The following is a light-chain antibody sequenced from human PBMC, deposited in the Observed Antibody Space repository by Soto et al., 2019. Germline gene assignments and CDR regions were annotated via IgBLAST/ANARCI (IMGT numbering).Light chain of an antibody. J-gene: IGKJ1*01. CDR2: GAS. CDR1: QSVSSSY. Sequence: EIGLTQSPGTLSLSPGERATLSCRASQSVSSSYLAWYQQKPGQAPRPLIYGASSRATGIPDRFSGSGSGTDFTLTISRLEPEDFAVYYCQQYGSSPRTFGQVTKVDI. V-gene: IGKV3-20*01. CDR3: QQYGSSPRT.